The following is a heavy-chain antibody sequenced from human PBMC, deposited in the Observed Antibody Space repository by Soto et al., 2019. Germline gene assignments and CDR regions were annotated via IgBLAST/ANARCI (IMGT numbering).Heavy chain of an antibody. CDR2: IYTSGTT. Sequence: SETLSLTCTVSGRSMSGYYWSWIRQPAGERLEWIGRIYTSGTTDFNPSLKGRVTMSVDTSKNQFSLKLTSVTAADTALYYCAGEDYYDTGYYVVWGQGTQVTV. D-gene: IGHD3-9*01. CDR3: AGEDYYDTGYYVV. V-gene: IGHV4-4*07. CDR1: GRSMSGYY. J-gene: IGHJ4*02.